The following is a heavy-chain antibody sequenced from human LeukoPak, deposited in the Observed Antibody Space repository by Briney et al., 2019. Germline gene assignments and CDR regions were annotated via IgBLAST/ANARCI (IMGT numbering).Heavy chain of an antibody. V-gene: IGHV4-4*02. D-gene: IGHD6-19*01. CDR1: GGSISSSYW. J-gene: IGHJ6*03. Sequence: SETLSLTCAVSGGSISSSYWWSWVRQPPGKGLEWIGEVYYSGSTHYNPSLKSRVTISVDTSKNQFSLKLSSVTAADTAVYYCARLSSGWPSYYYYYMDVWGKGTTVTISS. CDR3: ARLSSGWPSYYYYYMDV. CDR2: VYYSGST.